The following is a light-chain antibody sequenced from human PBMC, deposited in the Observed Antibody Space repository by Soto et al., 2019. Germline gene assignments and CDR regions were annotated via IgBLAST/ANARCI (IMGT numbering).Light chain of an antibody. CDR3: QSYDTGLTGHVL. J-gene: IGLJ2*01. Sequence: QSVLTQPPSVSGAPGQRVTISCTGSSSNFGSGYDVHWYQQLPGTAPKLLIYGSTNRPSGVPARFSGSKSDTSASLAITGLQIDDEADYYCQSYDTGLTGHVLFGGGTKVTVL. CDR2: GST. CDR1: SSNFGSGYD. V-gene: IGLV1-40*01.